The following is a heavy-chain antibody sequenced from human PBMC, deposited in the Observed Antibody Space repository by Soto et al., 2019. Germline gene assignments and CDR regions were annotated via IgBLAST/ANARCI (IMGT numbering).Heavy chain of an antibody. V-gene: IGHV3-53*01. Sequence: EVQLVESGGGLVQPGGSLRLSCAASGFSVSSHYVSWVRQAPGKGLEWISVIYAVGSTYYADSVRGRFTISRDISKNTVSLQMNSLTEADTALYYCARAVAGTVDYWGQGTLVTVAS. CDR2: IYAVGST. D-gene: IGHD6-19*01. CDR1: GFSVSSHY. J-gene: IGHJ4*02. CDR3: ARAVAGTVDY.